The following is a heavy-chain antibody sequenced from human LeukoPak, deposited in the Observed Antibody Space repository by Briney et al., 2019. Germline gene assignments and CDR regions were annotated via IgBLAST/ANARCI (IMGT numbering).Heavy chain of an antibody. V-gene: IGHV3-43*01. Sequence: GGSLRLSCAASGFTFDDYTMHWVRQAPGKGLEWVSLISWDGGSTYYADSVKGRFTISRDNSKNSLYLQMNSLRTEDTALYYCEKGREANNSYFDYWGQEPWVPVSS. CDR3: EKGREANNSYFDY. D-gene: IGHD1/OR15-1a*01. J-gene: IGHJ4*02. CDR1: GFTFDDYT. CDR2: ISWDGGST.